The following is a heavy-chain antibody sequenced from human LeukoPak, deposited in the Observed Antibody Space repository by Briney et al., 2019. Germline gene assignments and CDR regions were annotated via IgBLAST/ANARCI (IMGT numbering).Heavy chain of an antibody. Sequence: GRSLRLSCAASGFTFSSYGMHWVRQAPGKGLEWVAVIWYDGSNKYYADSVKGRFTISRDNSKNTLYLQMNSLRAEDTAVYYCARLNRGVRGYGDYVPNANYFDYWGQGTLVTVSS. D-gene: IGHD4-17*01. J-gene: IGHJ4*02. V-gene: IGHV3-33*01. CDR2: IWYDGSNK. CDR1: GFTFSSYG. CDR3: ARLNRGVRGYGDYVPNANYFDY.